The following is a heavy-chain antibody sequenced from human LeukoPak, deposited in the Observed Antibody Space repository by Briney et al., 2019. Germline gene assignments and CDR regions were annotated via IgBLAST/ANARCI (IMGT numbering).Heavy chain of an antibody. CDR2: ISGSGGST. D-gene: IGHD2-2*01. Sequence: GGSLRLSCAASGSTFSSYAMSWVRQAPGKGLEWVSAISGSGGSTYYADSVKGRFTISRDNSKNTLYLQMNSLRAEDTAVYYCAKAGYCSSTSCYYYYYGMDVWGQGTTVTVSS. V-gene: IGHV3-23*01. CDR3: AKAGYCSSTSCYYYYYGMDV. J-gene: IGHJ6*02. CDR1: GSTFSSYA.